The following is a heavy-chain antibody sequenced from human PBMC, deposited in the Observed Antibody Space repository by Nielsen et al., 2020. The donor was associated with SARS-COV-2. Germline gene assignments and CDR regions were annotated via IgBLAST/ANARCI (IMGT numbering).Heavy chain of an antibody. V-gene: IGHV5-10-1*01. D-gene: IGHD3-3*01. J-gene: IGHJ4*02. CDR1: GYSFTSYW. CDR3: ASVGDSY. CDR2: IDPSDSYT. Sequence: KVSCKGSGYSFTSYWISWVRQMPGTGLEWMGRIDPSDSYTNYSPSFQGHVTISADKSISTAYLQWSRLKASDPAMYYCASVGDSYWGQGTLVTVSS.